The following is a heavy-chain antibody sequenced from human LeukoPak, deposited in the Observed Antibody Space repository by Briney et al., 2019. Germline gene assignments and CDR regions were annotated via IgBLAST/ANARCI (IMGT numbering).Heavy chain of an antibody. V-gene: IGHV4-4*07. J-gene: IGHJ3*02. Sequence: SETLSLTCTVSGGSISSYYWSWIRQPAGKGLEWIGRIDTSGNTNYKPSLKSRVTISADTSKNQFSLKLSSVTAADTAVYYCAREAGGTDLADAFDIWGQGTMVTVSS. CDR3: AREAGGTDLADAFDI. CDR1: GGSISSYY. CDR2: IDTSGNT. D-gene: IGHD1-1*01.